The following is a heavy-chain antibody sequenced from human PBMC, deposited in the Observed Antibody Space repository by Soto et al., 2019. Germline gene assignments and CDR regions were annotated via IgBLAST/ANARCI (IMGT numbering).Heavy chain of an antibody. J-gene: IGHJ5*02. CDR1: GGSISSGDYY. CDR3: ARGDSSGYYRA. Sequence: TSETLSLTCTVSGGSISSGDYYWSWIRQPPGKGLEWIGYIYYSGSTYYNPSLKSRVTISVDTSKNQFSLKLSSVTAADTAVYYCARGDSSGYYRAWGQGTLVTVSS. CDR2: IYYSGST. D-gene: IGHD3-22*01. V-gene: IGHV4-30-4*01.